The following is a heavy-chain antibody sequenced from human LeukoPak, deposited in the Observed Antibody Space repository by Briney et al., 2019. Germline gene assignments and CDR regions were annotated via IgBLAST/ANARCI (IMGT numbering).Heavy chain of an antibody. D-gene: IGHD3-22*01. CDR1: GFTFSSYS. V-gene: IGHV3-21*01. J-gene: IGHJ3*02. CDR3: ARATYYYDSSGYYLNDAFDI. CDR2: ISSSSSYI. Sequence: GGSLGLSCAASGFTFSSYSMNWVRQAPGKGLEWVSSISSSSSYIYYADSVKGRFTISRDNAKNSLYLLMNSLRAEDTAVYYCARATYYYDSSGYYLNDAFDIWGQGTMVTVSS.